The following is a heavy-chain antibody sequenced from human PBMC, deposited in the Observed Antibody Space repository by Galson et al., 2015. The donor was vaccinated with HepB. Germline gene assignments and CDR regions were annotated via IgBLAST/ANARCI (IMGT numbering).Heavy chain of an antibody. Sequence: SVKVSCKASGGTFSSYAISWVRQAPGQGLEWMGGIIPIFGTANYAQKFQGRVTITADESTSTAYMELSSLRSEDTAVYYCARDRGYDFSGSYSNYFDYWGQGTLVTVSS. J-gene: IGHJ4*02. CDR2: IIPIFGTA. D-gene: IGHD3-10*01. CDR1: GGTFSSYA. V-gene: IGHV1-69*13. CDR3: ARDRGYDFSGSYSNYFDY.